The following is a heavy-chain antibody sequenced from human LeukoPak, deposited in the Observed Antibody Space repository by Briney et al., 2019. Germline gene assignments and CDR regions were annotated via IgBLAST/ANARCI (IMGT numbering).Heavy chain of an antibody. J-gene: IGHJ4*02. Sequence: ASVKVSRKASGYTFISYGISWVRQAPGQGLEWMGWVSAYADDANYVQKFQGRVTMTTDTSTSTAYMELRSLRSDDTAVYYCARDCIGCHGFDYWGQGTLVTVSS. CDR3: ARDCIGCHGFDY. CDR1: GYTFISYG. CDR2: VSAYADDA. D-gene: IGHD2-15*01. V-gene: IGHV1-18*01.